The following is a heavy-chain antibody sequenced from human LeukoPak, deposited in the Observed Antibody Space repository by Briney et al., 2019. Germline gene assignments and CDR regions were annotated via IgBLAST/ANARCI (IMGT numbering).Heavy chain of an antibody. CDR1: GFTFSSYA. Sequence: GGSLRLSCAASGFTFSSYAMSWVRQAPGKGLEWVSAISGSGGSTYYADSVKGRFTISRDNSKNTLYLQMNSLRAKDTAVYYCARDRLRWSLGGWDYWGQGALVTVSS. CDR3: ARDRLRWSLGGWDY. V-gene: IGHV3-23*01. CDR2: ISGSGGST. J-gene: IGHJ4*02. D-gene: IGHD4-23*01.